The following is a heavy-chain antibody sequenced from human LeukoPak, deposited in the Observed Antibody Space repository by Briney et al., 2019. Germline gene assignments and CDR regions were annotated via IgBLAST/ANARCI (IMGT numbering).Heavy chain of an antibody. Sequence: SETLSLTCTVSGGSISSGSYYWSWIRQPAGKGLEWIGYIYYSGSTNYNPSLKSRVTMSVDTSKNQFSLKLSSVTAADTAVYYCARAWEAAAGTPYYYYMDVWGKGTTVTVSS. CDR3: ARAWEAAAGTPYYYYMDV. J-gene: IGHJ6*03. V-gene: IGHV4-61*10. CDR1: GGSISSGSYY. D-gene: IGHD6-13*01. CDR2: IYYSGST.